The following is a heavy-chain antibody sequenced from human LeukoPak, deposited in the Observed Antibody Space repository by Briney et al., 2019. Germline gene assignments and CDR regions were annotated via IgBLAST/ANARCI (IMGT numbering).Heavy chain of an antibody. CDR1: GFTFSSYA. Sequence: GGSLRLSCAASGFTFSSYAMHWVRQAPGKGLEWVAVISYDGSNKYYADSVKGRFTISRDNSKNTLYLQMNSLRAEDTAVYYCARDRERPPHAFDIWGQGTMVTVSS. CDR2: ISYDGSNK. J-gene: IGHJ3*02. CDR3: ARDRERPPHAFDI. V-gene: IGHV3-30-3*01. D-gene: IGHD1-26*01.